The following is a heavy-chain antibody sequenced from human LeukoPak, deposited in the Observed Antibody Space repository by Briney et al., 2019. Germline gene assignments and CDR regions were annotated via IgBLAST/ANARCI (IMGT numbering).Heavy chain of an antibody. CDR3: ARDSYYYDSSGYYYPHEGFDY. CDR1: GGSISSSSYY. Sequence: SETLSLTCTVSGGSISSSSYYWGWIRQPPGKGLEWIGSIYYSGSTYYNPSLKSRVTISVDTSKNQFSLKLSSVTAADTAVYYCARDSYYYDSSGYYYPHEGFDYWGQGTLVTVSS. D-gene: IGHD3-22*01. V-gene: IGHV4-39*07. CDR2: IYYSGST. J-gene: IGHJ4*02.